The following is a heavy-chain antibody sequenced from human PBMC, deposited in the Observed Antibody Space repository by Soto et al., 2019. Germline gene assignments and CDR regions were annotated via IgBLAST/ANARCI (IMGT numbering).Heavy chain of an antibody. V-gene: IGHV5-10-1*01. CDR3: AREGNLEYSSSSSGYYYYYYGMDF. CDR1: GYSFTSYW. Sequence: GESLKISCKGSGYSFTSYWISWVRQMPGKGLEWMGRIDPSDSYTNYSPSFQGHVTISADKSISTAYLQWSSLKASDTAMYYCAREGNLEYSSSSSGYYYYYYGMDFWGQGTTVTVSS. J-gene: IGHJ6*02. D-gene: IGHD6-6*01. CDR2: IDPSDSYT.